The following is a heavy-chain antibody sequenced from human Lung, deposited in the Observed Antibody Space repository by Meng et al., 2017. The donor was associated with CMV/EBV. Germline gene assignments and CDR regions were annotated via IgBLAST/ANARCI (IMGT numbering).Heavy chain of an antibody. CDR3: ARMDCSSTSCLRDYYYYGMDV. Sequence: SVXVSCKASGGTFSSYAISWVRQAPGQGLEWMGGIIPIFGTANYAQKFQGRVTITTDESTSTAYMELSSLRSEDTAVYYCARMDCSSTSCLRDYYYYGMDVWXQGTTVTVSS. CDR1: GGTFSSYA. CDR2: IIPIFGTA. J-gene: IGHJ6*02. V-gene: IGHV1-69*05. D-gene: IGHD2-2*01.